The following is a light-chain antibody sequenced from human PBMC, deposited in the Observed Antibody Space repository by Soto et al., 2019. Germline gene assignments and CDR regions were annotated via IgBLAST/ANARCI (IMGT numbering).Light chain of an antibody. CDR2: EVT. CDR3: TSYTNSKAYIL. V-gene: IGLV1-44*01. CDR1: SSNIGINA. Sequence: QSVLTQPPSASGTPGQRVTISCSGSSSNIGINAVNWYQQLPGTAPKLVICEVTSRPSGISDRFSGSKSGNTASLTISGLQAEDEADYFCTSYTNSKAYILFGGGTKLTVL. J-gene: IGLJ2*01.